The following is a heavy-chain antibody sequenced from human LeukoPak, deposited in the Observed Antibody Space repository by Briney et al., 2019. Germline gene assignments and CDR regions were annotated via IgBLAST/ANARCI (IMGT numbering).Heavy chain of an antibody. CDR2: INPNSVT. D-gene: IGHD3-16*02. CDR1: GYSFTSYY. CDR3: ARVRLGELSSFDY. Sequence: ASVKVSCKASGYSFTSYYMHWVPQAPGQGLEWMGRINPNSVTRYVQKFQDRVTMTRDTSICTAYMDLSRLRSDGAAVYYCARVRLGELSSFDYWGQGTLVTVSS. V-gene: IGHV1-2*06. J-gene: IGHJ4*02.